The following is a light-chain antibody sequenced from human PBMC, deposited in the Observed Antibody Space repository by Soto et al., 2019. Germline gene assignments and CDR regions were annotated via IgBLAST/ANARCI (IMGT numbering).Light chain of an antibody. J-gene: IGLJ2*01. Sequence: QSALTQPSSMSGSPGQSITISCTGTSSDIGAYEHVSWYQQRPGRAPKVLIYDVRIRPSEVSNRFSGSKSGDTASLTISGLQAEDEAVHYCASKTTSSTVLFGGGTKLTVL. V-gene: IGLV2-14*03. CDR3: ASKTTSSTVL. CDR2: DVR. CDR1: SSDIGAYEH.